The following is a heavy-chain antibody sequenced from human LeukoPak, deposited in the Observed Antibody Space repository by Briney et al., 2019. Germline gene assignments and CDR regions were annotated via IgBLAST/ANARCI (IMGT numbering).Heavy chain of an antibody. CDR3: ARLRFLEWLSTNTLDAFDI. V-gene: IGHV1-69*05. CDR2: IIPIFGTA. Sequence: PVKVSCKASGGTFSSYAISWVRQAPGQGLEWMGGIIPIFGTANYAQKFQGRVTITTDESTSTAYMELSSLRSEDTAVYYCARLRFLEWLSTNTLDAFDIWGQGTMVTVSS. CDR1: GGTFSSYA. J-gene: IGHJ3*02. D-gene: IGHD3-3*01.